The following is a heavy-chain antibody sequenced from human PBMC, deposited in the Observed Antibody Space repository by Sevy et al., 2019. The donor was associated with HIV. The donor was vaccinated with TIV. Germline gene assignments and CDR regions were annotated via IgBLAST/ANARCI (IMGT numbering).Heavy chain of an antibody. CDR1: GFTFSSYD. Sequence: GGSLRLSCAASGFTFSSYDMHWVRQATGKGLEWVSSIGSAGDTYYPGSVKGRFTISRENAKNSLYLHVKSLRAGDTDVYYWARGGYGSRSFYPYYYYGMDVWGQGTTVTVSS. CDR3: ARGGYGSRSFYPYYYYGMDV. D-gene: IGHD3-10*01. J-gene: IGHJ6*02. CDR2: IGSAGDT. V-gene: IGHV3-13*01.